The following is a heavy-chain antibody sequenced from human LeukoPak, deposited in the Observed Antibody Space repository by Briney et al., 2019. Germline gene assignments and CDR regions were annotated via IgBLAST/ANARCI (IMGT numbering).Heavy chain of an antibody. CDR3: ARHGIEGSGWPYNWFDP. J-gene: IGHJ5*02. CDR1: GYSISSGYY. D-gene: IGHD6-19*01. CDR2: IDHSGST. Sequence: SETLSLTCSVSGYSISSGYYWGWIRQPPGKGLEWIGSIDHSGSTYYNPSLKSRVTISVVTSKNQFSLKLRSVTAADTAVYYCARHGIEGSGWPYNWFDPWGQGTLVTVSS. V-gene: IGHV4-38-2*02.